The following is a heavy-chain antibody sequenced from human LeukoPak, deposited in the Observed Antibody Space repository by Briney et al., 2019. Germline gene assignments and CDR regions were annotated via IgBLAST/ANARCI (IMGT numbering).Heavy chain of an antibody. D-gene: IGHD3-22*01. Sequence: AAVRVSCVASRYTLTVYYMRGVRQAPGEGVWWVGWINPNSGGTNYAQKFQGRVTITRDTSISTAYMELSRLRSDDTAVYYCAREHSSGYYFDAFDIWGQGTMVTVSS. CDR2: INPNSGGT. CDR3: AREHSSGYYFDAFDI. J-gene: IGHJ3*02. V-gene: IGHV1-2*02. CDR1: RYTLTVYY.